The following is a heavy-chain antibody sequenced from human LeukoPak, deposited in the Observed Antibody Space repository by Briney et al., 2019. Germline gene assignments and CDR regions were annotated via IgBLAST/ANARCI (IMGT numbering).Heavy chain of an antibody. CDR2: INPNSGGT. CDR1: GYTFTGYY. V-gene: IGHV1-2*02. J-gene: IGHJ4*02. Sequence: ASVKVSCKASGYTFTGYYMHWVRQAPGQGLEWMGWINPNSGGTNYAQKFQGRVTMTRDTSISTAYMELSRLRSDDTAVYYCARVSRGVGPDYFDYWGQGTLVTVSS. D-gene: IGHD3-10*01. CDR3: ARVSRGVGPDYFDY.